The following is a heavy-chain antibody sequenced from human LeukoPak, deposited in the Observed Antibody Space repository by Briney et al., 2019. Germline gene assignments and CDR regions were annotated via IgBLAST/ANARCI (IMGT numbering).Heavy chain of an antibody. CDR3: TSQRSTGVHDY. J-gene: IGHJ4*02. CDR1: GFTVSSNY. D-gene: IGHD3-10*01. V-gene: IGHV3-11*04. CDR2: ISSSGSTI. Sequence: GGSLRLSCAASGFTVSSNYMSWVRQAPGKGLEWVSYISSSGSTIYYADSVKGRFTISRDNAKNSLYLQMNSLRAEDTAVYYCTSQRSTGVHDYWGQGTLVTVSS.